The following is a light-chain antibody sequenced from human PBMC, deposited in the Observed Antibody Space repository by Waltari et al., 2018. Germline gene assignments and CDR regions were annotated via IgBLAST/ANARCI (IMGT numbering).Light chain of an antibody. Sequence: QSVLTQAPSAAGTPGQRVIISWSGSSSNIGNNPVNWYQQDPGTAPKRLICNKNECPSWSPALLSGPKSRTSASLAIIDLQSEDEADYSCASWDDGLNGWVFGGGTRLTVL. CDR1: SSNIGNNP. CDR2: NKN. J-gene: IGLJ3*02. V-gene: IGLV1-44*01. CDR3: ASWDDGLNGWV.